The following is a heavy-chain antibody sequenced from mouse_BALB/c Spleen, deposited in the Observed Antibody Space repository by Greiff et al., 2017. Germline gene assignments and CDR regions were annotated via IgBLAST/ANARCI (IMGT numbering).Heavy chain of an antibody. Sequence: QVQLKQSGAELVRPGTSVKISCKASGYTFTNYWLGWVKQRPGHGLEWIGDIYPGGGYTNYNEKFKGKATLTADTSSSTAYMQLSSLTSEDSAVYFCASKRDYDYDYWGQGTTLTVSS. CDR2: IYPGGGYT. CDR1: GYTFTNYW. V-gene: IGHV1-63*02. D-gene: IGHD2-4*01. J-gene: IGHJ2*01. CDR3: ASKRDYDYDY.